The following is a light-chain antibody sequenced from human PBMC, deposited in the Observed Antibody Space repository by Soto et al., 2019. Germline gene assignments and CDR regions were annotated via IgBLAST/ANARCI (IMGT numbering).Light chain of an antibody. CDR1: QTISSW. J-gene: IGKJ1*01. Sequence: DIHITHSPSTLSLSVVDRVTITCRASQTISSWLAWYQQKPGKAPKLLIYKASTLKSGVPSRFSGSGSGTEFTLTISSLQPDDFATYYCQHYNSYSEAFGQGTKVDIK. V-gene: IGKV1-5*03. CDR3: QHYNSYSEA. CDR2: KAS.